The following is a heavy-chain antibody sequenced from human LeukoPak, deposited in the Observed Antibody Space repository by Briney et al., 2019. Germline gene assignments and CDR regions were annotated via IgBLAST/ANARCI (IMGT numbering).Heavy chain of an antibody. J-gene: IGHJ4*02. CDR3: ARDRYYYDSSGYYLLDY. Sequence: SETLSLTCTVSGGSISSGSYYWSWIRQPAGKGLEWIGRIYTSGSTNYNPSLKSRVTISVDTSKNQFSLKLSSVTAADTAVYYCARDRYYYDSSGYYLLDYWGQGTLVTVSS. D-gene: IGHD3-22*01. CDR2: IYTSGST. V-gene: IGHV4-61*02. CDR1: GGSISSGSYY.